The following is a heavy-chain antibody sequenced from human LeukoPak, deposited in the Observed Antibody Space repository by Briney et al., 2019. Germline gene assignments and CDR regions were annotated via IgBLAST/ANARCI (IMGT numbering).Heavy chain of an antibody. Sequence: ASVKVSCKASGYTFTSYAMNWVRQAPGRGLEWMGWINTNTGNPTYAQGFTGRFVFSLDTSVSTAYLQISSLKAEDTAVYYCARGRNYYDSSRYYYEGDAFDIWGQGTMVTVSS. V-gene: IGHV7-4-1*02. CDR1: GYTFTSYA. CDR2: INTNTGNP. J-gene: IGHJ3*02. CDR3: ARGRNYYDSSRYYYEGDAFDI. D-gene: IGHD3-22*01.